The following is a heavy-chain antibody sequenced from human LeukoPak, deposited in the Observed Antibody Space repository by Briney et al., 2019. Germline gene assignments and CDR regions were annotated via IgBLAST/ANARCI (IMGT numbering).Heavy chain of an antibody. J-gene: IGHJ5*02. Sequence: KASETLSLTCTVSGGSISSSSYYWGWIRQPPGKGLEWIGSIYYSGSTYYNPSLKSRVTISVDTSKNQFSLKLSSVTAADTAVYYCARRHDAVLRYFDWPPGWFDPWGQGTLVTVSS. CDR2: IYYSGST. V-gene: IGHV4-39*01. CDR1: GGSISSSSYY. D-gene: IGHD3-9*01. CDR3: ARRHDAVLRYFDWPPGWFDP.